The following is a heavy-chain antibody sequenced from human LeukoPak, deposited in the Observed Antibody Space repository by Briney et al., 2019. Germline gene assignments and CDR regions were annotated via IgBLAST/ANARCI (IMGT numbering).Heavy chain of an antibody. V-gene: IGHV3-43*02. CDR1: GGSISSYY. J-gene: IGHJ4*02. D-gene: IGHD6-19*01. CDR2: ISGDGGST. CDR3: AKDGSGWRLSPAYFDY. Sequence: PSETLSLTCTVSGGSISSYYWSWIRQPAGKGLEWVSLISGDGGSTYYADSVKGRFTISRDNSKNSLYLQMNSLRTEDTALYYCAKDGSGWRLSPAYFDYWGQGTLVTVSS.